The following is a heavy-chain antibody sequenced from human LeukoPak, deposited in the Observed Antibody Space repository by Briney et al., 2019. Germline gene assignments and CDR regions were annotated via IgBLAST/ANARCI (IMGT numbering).Heavy chain of an antibody. V-gene: IGHV4-61*02. CDR3: ARDRGNGGYGDYFDS. CDR2: IHTSSRV. D-gene: IGHD5-12*01. Sequence: PSETLSLTCTVSGDSITRGTYYWNWIRQPAGKGLEWIGRIHTSSRVNYNPSLKSRVTISIDTSRNLVSLRLTSVTAADAAVYYCARDRGNGGYGDYFDSWGQGTLVSVSS. J-gene: IGHJ4*02. CDR1: GDSITRGTYY.